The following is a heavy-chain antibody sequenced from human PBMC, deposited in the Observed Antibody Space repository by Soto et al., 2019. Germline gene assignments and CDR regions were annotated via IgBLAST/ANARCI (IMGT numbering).Heavy chain of an antibody. J-gene: IGHJ4*02. CDR3: ATDFSGYSYGSYYFDY. CDR1: RYTFTSYD. Sequence: QVQLVQSGAEVKKPGASVKVSCKASRYTFTSYDINWVRQATGQGLEWMGWMNPNSGNTGYAQKFQGRVTMTRNTSISTAYMELSSLRSEDTAVYYCATDFSGYSYGSYYFDYWGQGTLVTVSS. D-gene: IGHD5-18*01. V-gene: IGHV1-8*01. CDR2: MNPNSGNT.